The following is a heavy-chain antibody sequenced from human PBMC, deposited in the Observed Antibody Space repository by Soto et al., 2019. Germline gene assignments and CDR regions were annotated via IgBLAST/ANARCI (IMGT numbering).Heavy chain of an antibody. D-gene: IGHD2-8*01. CDR2: VYYRGRS. V-gene: IGHV4-39*01. Sequence: WETLSLTEHFSGGSHRTSKYYSGWIRPPLGKGLEWIGSVYYRGRSYSKSSVKSRITISVDTSKNQFSLNLNSVTASDTAVYFCVSQRTSVLSQAYFDEWGPGSLVTVSS. CDR3: VSQRTSVLSQAYFDE. J-gene: IGHJ4*02. CDR1: GGSHRTSKYY.